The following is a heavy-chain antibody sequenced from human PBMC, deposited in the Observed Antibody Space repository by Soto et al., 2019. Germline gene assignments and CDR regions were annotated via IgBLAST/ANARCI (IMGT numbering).Heavy chain of an antibody. CDR1: GFIFSRYG. CDR3: AKDLGSGKPYYYYAMDV. D-gene: IGHD3-10*01. Sequence: HPGGSLRLSCAASGFIFSRYGIHWVRQAPGKGLEWVAVISYDGSNKYYAESVKGRFSISRNKSANTLCLQINSLKAEETAVYYCAKDLGSGKPYYYYAMDVWGQGTTVTVSS. CDR2: ISYDGSNK. V-gene: IGHV3-30*18. J-gene: IGHJ6*02.